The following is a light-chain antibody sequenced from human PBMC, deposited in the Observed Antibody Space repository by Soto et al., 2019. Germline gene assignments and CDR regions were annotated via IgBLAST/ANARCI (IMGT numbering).Light chain of an antibody. V-gene: IGLV2-8*01. J-gene: IGLJ1*01. CDR3: SSYAGTHVV. Sequence: QSVRTQPPSASGSPGQSVAISCTGTSSDVGGYNYVSWYQQHPGKAPKLMIYDVSERPSGVPDRFSGSKSGNTASLTVSGLQAEDEAAYFCSSYAGTHVVFGTGTKVTVL. CDR1: SSDVGGYNY. CDR2: DVS.